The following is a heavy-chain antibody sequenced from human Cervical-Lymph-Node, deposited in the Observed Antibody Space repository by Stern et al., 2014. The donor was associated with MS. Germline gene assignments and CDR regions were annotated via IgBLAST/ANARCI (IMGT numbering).Heavy chain of an antibody. Sequence: QVQLQESGPGLVKPSETLSLTCTVSGASVSSGSYYWGWIRQSPGKRLEWIGYVYYTGTPYSNPSLSSRVTIPKETSNNHFFRTLPFVTATDTAVYYCARHDQFLGGMDVWGQGTTVTVSS. CDR2: VYYTGTP. J-gene: IGHJ6*02. CDR3: ARHDQFLGGMDV. D-gene: IGHD3-3*01. V-gene: IGHV4-39*01. CDR1: GASVSSGSYY.